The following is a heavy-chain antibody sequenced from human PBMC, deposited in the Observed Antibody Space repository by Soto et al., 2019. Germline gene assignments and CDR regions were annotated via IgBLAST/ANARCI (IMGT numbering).Heavy chain of an antibody. Sequence: QVQLQESGPGLVKPSQTLSLTCTVSGGSISSGGYYWSWIRQHPGKGLEWIGYIYYSGSTYYNPSLKRRVTIPVDTSKIQFSLKLSSVTAADTAVYYCARVGTMVRGVYNWFDPWGQGTLVTVSS. CDR1: GGSISSGGYY. CDR3: ARVGTMVRGVYNWFDP. CDR2: IYYSGST. D-gene: IGHD3-10*01. V-gene: IGHV4-31*03. J-gene: IGHJ5*02.